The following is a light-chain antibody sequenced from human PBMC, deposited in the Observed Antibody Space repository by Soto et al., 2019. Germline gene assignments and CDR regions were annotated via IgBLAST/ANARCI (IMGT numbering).Light chain of an antibody. CDR1: QSDDSN. V-gene: IGKV3D-15*01. Sequence: EIVMTQSPATLSVSPGDGATLSCRASQSDDSNLAWYQQKPGQTPRLLIYGASTRPTGIPARFSGSGSGTEFTLTISSLQSEDSAVYYCQQYNDWPLTFGGGTKVDIK. J-gene: IGKJ4*01. CDR3: QQYNDWPLT. CDR2: GAS.